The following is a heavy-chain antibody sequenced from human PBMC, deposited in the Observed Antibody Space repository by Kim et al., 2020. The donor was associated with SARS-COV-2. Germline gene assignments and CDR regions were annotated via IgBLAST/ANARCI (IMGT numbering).Heavy chain of an antibody. CDR3: TRVGAGSSSWYYLH. Sequence: GGSLRLSCTASGFIFGDYAMSWFRQAPGKGLEWIGFIRSRAYGGTTEYAASVKGRFTISRDDSKSIAYLQMNSLKIEDTAVYYCTRVGAGSSSWYYLHWGQGTLVTVSS. J-gene: IGHJ4*02. CDR1: GFIFGDYA. V-gene: IGHV3-49*03. D-gene: IGHD6-13*01. CDR2: IRSRAYGGTT.